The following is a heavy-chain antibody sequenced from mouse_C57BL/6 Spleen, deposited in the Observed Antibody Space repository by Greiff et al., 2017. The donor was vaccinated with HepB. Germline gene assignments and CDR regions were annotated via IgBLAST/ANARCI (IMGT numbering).Heavy chain of an antibody. J-gene: IGHJ2*01. CDR2: IDPSDSYT. D-gene: IGHD2-3*01. V-gene: IGHV1-50*01. CDR1: GYTFTSYW. CDR3: ARYEGWVDY. Sequence: QVQLKQPGAELVKPGASVKLSCKASGYTFTSYWMQWVKQRPGQGLEWIGEIDPSDSYTNYNQKFKGKATLTVDTSSSTAYMQLSSLTSEDSAVYYCARYEGWVDYWGQGTTLTVSS.